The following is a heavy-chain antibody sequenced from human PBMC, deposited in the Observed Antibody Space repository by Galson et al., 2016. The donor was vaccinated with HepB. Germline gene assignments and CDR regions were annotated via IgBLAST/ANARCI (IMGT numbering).Heavy chain of an antibody. CDR3: ARDGCLRGSCGYFDI. Sequence: SLRLSCAASGFTFSDHFMTWIRQAPGKGLEWLAYIANNGGTRYYADSVQGRFTISRDNANNSLYLHMDRLRAEDTAVYFCARDGCLRGSCGYFDIWGQGTMVSISS. CDR1: GFTFSDHF. D-gene: IGHD2-15*01. V-gene: IGHV3-11*01. CDR2: IANNGGTR. J-gene: IGHJ3*02.